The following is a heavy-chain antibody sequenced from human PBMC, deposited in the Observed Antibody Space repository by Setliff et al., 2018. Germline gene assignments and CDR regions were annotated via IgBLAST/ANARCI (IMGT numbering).Heavy chain of an antibody. J-gene: IGHJ6*04. CDR2: ISGRDSST. D-gene: IGHD2-2*01. V-gene: IGHV3-23*01. CDR1: GFIFTKYA. CDR3: AKEFTVVVPAALALDV. Sequence: GGSLRLSCAASGFIFTKYAMSWVRLAPGKGLEWVSAISGRDSSTYYADSVKGRFTISRDNSKNTLHLQMNSLKDEDTAVYYCAKEFTVVVPAALALDVWGKGTTVTVSS.